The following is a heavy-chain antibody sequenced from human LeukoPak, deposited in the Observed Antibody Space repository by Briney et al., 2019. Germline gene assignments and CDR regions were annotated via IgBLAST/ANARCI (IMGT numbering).Heavy chain of an antibody. J-gene: IGHJ5*02. V-gene: IGHV1-69*13. D-gene: IGHD1-26*01. CDR1: GGTFSSYA. CDR3: ARKVGATPYNWFDP. CDR2: IIPIFGTA. Sequence: GASVKVSCKASGGTFSSYAISWVRQAPGQGLEWMGGIIPIFGTANYAQKFQGRVTITADESTSTAYMELSSLRSEDTAVYYCARKVGATPYNWFDPWGQGTLVTVSS.